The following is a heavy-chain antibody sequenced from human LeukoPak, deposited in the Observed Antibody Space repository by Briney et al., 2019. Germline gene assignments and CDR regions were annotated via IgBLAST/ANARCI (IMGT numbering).Heavy chain of an antibody. CDR3: ARTYSRSFYYYYYMDV. D-gene: IGHD6-6*01. CDR1: GYTFTSYD. Sequence: ASVKVSCKASGYTFTSYDINWVRQATGQGLEWMGWMNPNSGNTGYAQKFQGRVTMTRNTSISTAYMELSSLRSEDTAAYYCARTYSRSFYYYYYMDVWGKGTTVTVSS. CDR2: MNPNSGNT. J-gene: IGHJ6*03. V-gene: IGHV1-8*01.